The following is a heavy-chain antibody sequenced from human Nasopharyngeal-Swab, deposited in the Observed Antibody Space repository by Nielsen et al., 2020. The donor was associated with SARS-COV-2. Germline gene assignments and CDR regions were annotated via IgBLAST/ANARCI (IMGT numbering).Heavy chain of an antibody. V-gene: IGHV4-59*01. J-gene: IGHJ2*01. D-gene: IGHD4-11*01. CDR2: FFDSERT. CDR1: GCSITSYS. Sequence: SETLSLTCTVSGCSITSYSWSWIRQPPGKGLEWIGHFFDSERTDYNPSLKSRVTMSIDTSRTHFYLKLTSVTAADTAIYYCVRGKEEDYYFELWGRGTLVNVSS. CDR3: VRGKEEDYYFEL.